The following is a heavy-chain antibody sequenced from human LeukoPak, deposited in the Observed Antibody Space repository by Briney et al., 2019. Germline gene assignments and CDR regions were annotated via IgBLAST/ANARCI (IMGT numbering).Heavy chain of an antibody. D-gene: IGHD6-13*01. J-gene: IGHJ4*02. CDR1: GYTLTELS. CDR2: FDPEDGET. Sequence: AASVKVSCKVSGYTLTELSMHWVRQAPGKGLEWMGGFDPEDGETIYAQKFQGRVTMTRNTSISTAYMELSSLRSEDTAVYYCARVSGGVYPDYWGQGTLVTVSS. CDR3: ARVSGGVYPDY. V-gene: IGHV1-24*01.